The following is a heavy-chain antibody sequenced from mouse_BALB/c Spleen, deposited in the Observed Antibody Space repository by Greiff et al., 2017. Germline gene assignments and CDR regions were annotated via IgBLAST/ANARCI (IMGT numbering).Heavy chain of an antibody. V-gene: IGHV1S81*02. J-gene: IGHJ3*01. D-gene: IGHD2-2*01. CDR2: INPSNGRT. Sequence: QVQLQQPGAELVKPGASVKLSCKASGYTFTSYWMHWVKQRPGQGLEWIGEINPSNGRTNYNEKFKSKATLTVDKSSSTAYMQLSSLTSEDSAVYYCARFGYDGGFAYWGQGTLVTVSA. CDR3: ARFGYDGGFAY. CDR1: GYTFTSYW.